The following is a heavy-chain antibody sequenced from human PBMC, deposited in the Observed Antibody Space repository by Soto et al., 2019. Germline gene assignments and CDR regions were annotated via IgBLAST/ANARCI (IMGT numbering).Heavy chain of an antibody. Sequence: QVQLQQWGAGLLKPSETLSLTCAVYGGSFSGYYWSWIRQPPGKGLEWIGEINHSGSTNYNPSLKSRVTISVDTSKNQFSLKLSSVTAADTAVYYCAREGTQKDYYGMDVWGKGTTVTVSS. CDR3: AREGTQKDYYGMDV. J-gene: IGHJ6*04. CDR2: INHSGST. CDR1: GGSFSGYY. V-gene: IGHV4-34*01. D-gene: IGHD3-10*01.